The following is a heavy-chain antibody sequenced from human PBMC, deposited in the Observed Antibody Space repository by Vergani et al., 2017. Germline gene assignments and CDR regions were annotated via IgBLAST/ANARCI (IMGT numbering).Heavy chain of an antibody. CDR3: ARHEKSGIAVAGAFDP. V-gene: IGHV1-69*02. J-gene: IGHJ5*02. CDR2: IIPILGIA. Sequence: QVQLVQSGAEVKKPGSSVKVSCKASGGTFSSYTISWVRQAPGQGLEWMGRIIPILGIANYAQKFQGRVTITADKSTSTAYMELSSLKASDTAMYYCARHEKSGIAVAGAFDPWGQGTLVTVSS. CDR1: GGTFSSYT. D-gene: IGHD6-19*01.